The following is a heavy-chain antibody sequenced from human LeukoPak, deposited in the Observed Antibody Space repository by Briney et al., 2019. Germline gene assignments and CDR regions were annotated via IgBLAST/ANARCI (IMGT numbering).Heavy chain of an antibody. D-gene: IGHD2-2*01. Sequence: ASVKVSCTASGYTSSNFGIRWVRQAPGQGLEWMGWISGNNDNPNYGQKFQGRLTVTTDSSTSTAYMELRNLRSDDTAVYYCARDGTSTDDYWGQGTLVTVSS. J-gene: IGHJ4*02. CDR3: ARDGTSTDDY. V-gene: IGHV1-18*01. CDR2: ISGNNDNP. CDR1: GYTSSNFG.